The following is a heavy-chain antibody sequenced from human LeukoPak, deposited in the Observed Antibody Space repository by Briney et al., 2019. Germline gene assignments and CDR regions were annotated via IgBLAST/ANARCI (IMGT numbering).Heavy chain of an antibody. CDR1: GFTFSNYW. Sequence: PGGSLRLSCAASGFTFSNYWMTWVRQAPGKGLEWVANIKQDGSERDYVDSVKGRITISRDDAKNSLYLQMNSLRAEDTAVYYCARGITMANWGQGTLVTVSS. CDR2: IKQDGSER. V-gene: IGHV3-7*04. CDR3: ARGITMAN. D-gene: IGHD3-10*01. J-gene: IGHJ4*02.